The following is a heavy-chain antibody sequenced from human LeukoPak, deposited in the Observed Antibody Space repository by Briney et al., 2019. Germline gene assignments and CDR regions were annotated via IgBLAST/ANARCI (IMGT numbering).Heavy chain of an antibody. CDR1: GGSISTYY. D-gene: IGHD1-26*01. CDR2: VDYSGST. Sequence: SETLSLTCSVSGGSISTYYWSWIRQPPGKGLEWIGYVDYSGSTNYNPSLKSRVTISVDTSKNQFFLKLSSVTAADTAVYYCARVGPWCFDLWGRGTLSLSLQ. CDR3: ARVGPWCFDL. J-gene: IGHJ2*01. V-gene: IGHV4-59*01.